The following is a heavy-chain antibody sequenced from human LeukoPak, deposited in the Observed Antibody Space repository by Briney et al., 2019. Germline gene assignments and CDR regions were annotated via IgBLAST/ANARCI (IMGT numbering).Heavy chain of an antibody. CDR3: ARGHSSGWEAEVDY. Sequence: ASVKVSCKASGYTFTSYDINWVRQATGQALEWMGWMNPNSGNTGYAQKFQGRVTMTRNTSISTAYMELSSLRSEDTAVYYCARGHSSGWEAEVDYWGQGTLVTVSS. CDR1: GYTFTSYD. J-gene: IGHJ4*02. D-gene: IGHD6-19*01. V-gene: IGHV1-8*01. CDR2: MNPNSGNT.